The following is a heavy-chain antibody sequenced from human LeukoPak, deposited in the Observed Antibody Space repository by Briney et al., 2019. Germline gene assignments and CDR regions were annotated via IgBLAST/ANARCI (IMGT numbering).Heavy chain of an antibody. Sequence: PGGSLRLSCAASGFTFSSYAMHWVRQAPGKELEYVSAISSNGGSTYYANPVKGRFTISRDNSKNTLYLQMGSLRAEDMAVYYCARDYVGCSGGSCSLYMDVWGKGTTVTVSS. CDR2: ISSNGGST. J-gene: IGHJ6*03. CDR1: GFTFSSYA. CDR3: ARDYVGCSGGSCSLYMDV. V-gene: IGHV3-64*01. D-gene: IGHD2-15*01.